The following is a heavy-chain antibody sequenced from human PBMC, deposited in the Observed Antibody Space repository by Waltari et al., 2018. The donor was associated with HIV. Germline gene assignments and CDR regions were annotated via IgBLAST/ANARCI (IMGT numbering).Heavy chain of an antibody. D-gene: IGHD3-10*01. CDR1: GGAFVRHN. V-gene: IGHV1-69*08. J-gene: IGHJ5*01. CDR3: ASARETMGVDFDS. CDR2: AIPMCGTA. Sequence: QVPLVQSGAEVEKAWSSVKVSFQASGGAFVRHNFNWVRPAPGPGLEWMGRAIPMCGTANYERKFQGRVTITADKSTTTAYMELNGLRIDDTAVYYCASARETMGVDFDSWGQGTLVTVS.